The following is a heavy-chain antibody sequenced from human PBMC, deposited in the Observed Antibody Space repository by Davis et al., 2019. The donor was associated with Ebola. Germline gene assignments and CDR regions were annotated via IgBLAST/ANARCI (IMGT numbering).Heavy chain of an antibody. Sequence: ASVKVSCKAFGYTFTSYSISWVRQAPGQGLEWMGWINPNSGGTNYAQKFQGRVTMTRDTSISTAYMELSRLRSDDTAVYYCASEWFGESMSWGQGTLVTVSS. CDR1: GYTFTSYS. CDR3: ASEWFGESMS. J-gene: IGHJ4*02. CDR2: INPNSGGT. D-gene: IGHD3-10*01. V-gene: IGHV1-2*02.